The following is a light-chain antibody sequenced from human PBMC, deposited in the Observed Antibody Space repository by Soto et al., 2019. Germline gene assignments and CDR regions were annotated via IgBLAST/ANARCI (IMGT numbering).Light chain of an antibody. CDR2: GAS. CDR1: QSVSASY. V-gene: IGKV3-15*01. J-gene: IGKJ1*01. Sequence: EIGLTQSPGTLSLSPGERATLSCRASQSVSASYLAWYQQKPGQAPRLLIYGASTRATGIPARFTGSGSGTEFILTITSLQSEDSAVYYCQEYNTWPWTFGQGTKVDIK. CDR3: QEYNTWPWT.